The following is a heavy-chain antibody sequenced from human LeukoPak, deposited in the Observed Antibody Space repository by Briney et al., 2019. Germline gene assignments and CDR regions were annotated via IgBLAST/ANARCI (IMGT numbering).Heavy chain of an antibody. CDR3: ARAILSGYPDS. J-gene: IGHJ4*02. CDR2: IYNSGST. D-gene: IGHD3-3*01. Sequence: SETLSLTCTVSGDSFSYFYWSWIRQPPGKGLEWIGYIYNSGSTSYNPSLKSRVTISLDTSQNQFSLKLSSLTAADTAVYYCARAILSGYPDSWGQGTLVIVFS. CDR1: GDSFSYFY. V-gene: IGHV4-59*01.